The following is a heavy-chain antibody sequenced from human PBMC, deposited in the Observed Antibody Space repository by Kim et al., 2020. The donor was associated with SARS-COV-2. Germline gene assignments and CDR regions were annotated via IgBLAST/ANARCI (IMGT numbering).Heavy chain of an antibody. J-gene: IGHJ6*01. CDR1: GGSISSSSYY. CDR2: IYYSGST. D-gene: IGHD4-17*01. CDR3: ARHLDYGYYPKTYYYYG. Sequence: SETLSLTCTVSGGSISSSSYYWGWIRQPPGKGLEWIGSIYYSGSTYYNPSLKSRVTISVDTSKNQFSLKLSSVTAADTAVYYCARHLDYGYYPKTYYYYG. V-gene: IGHV4-39*01.